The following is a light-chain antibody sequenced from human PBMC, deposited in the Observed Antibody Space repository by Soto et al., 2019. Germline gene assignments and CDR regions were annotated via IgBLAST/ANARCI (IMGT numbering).Light chain of an antibody. Sequence: QSLLTQPPSASGSPGQSVTISCTGTSSDVGAYTYVSWYQQHPGKAPKLMIYGVTERPSGVPDRFSGSKSGNTASLTVSGLQTEDEAYYYCSSYAGSNNYVFGTGTKVTVL. J-gene: IGLJ1*01. V-gene: IGLV2-8*01. CDR2: GVT. CDR3: SSYAGSNNYV. CDR1: SSDVGAYTY.